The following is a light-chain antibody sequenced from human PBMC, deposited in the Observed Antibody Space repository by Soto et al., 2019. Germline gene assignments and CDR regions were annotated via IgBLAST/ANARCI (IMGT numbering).Light chain of an antibody. CDR2: DAS. J-gene: IGKJ3*01. V-gene: IGKV3-15*01. CDR1: QSVSSN. Sequence: ETVMTQSPATLSVSPGERPTLSCRASQSVSSNLAWYQQKPGQAPRLLIYDASTRATGIPARFSGSGSGTEFTLPISGLQSEDFAVYYCQQYNTWPLTFGPGTKVDIK. CDR3: QQYNTWPLT.